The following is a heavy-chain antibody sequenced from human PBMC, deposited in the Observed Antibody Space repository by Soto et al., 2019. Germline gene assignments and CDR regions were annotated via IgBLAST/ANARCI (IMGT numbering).Heavy chain of an antibody. Sequence: GGSLRLSCAASGFTFSSNAMHWVRQAPGKGLEWVAVISNDGTKKFYTDSLKGRFTLSRDNSKNTLYLQMNSLRPEDTAVYYCAKDGPSIMPTSGIHGWFDAWGQGTLVTVSS. D-gene: IGHD2-2*02. CDR3: AKDGPSIMPTSGIHGWFDA. CDR1: GFTFSSNA. CDR2: ISNDGTKK. J-gene: IGHJ5*02. V-gene: IGHV3-30-3*01.